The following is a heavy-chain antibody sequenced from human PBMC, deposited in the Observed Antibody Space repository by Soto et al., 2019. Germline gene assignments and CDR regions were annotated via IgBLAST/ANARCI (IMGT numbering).Heavy chain of an antibody. CDR3: ARRAYCSGGSCSSRAWFDP. CDR2: IYYSGST. V-gene: IGHV4-39*01. J-gene: IGHJ5*02. D-gene: IGHD2-15*01. CDR1: GGSISSSSYY. Sequence: QLQLQESGPGLVKPSETLSLTCTVSGGSISSSSYYWGWIRQPPGKGLEWIGSIYYSGSTYYNPSLKSRFTISVDTSKNQFSLKLSSVTAADTAVYYCARRAYCSGGSCSSRAWFDPWGQGTLVTVSS.